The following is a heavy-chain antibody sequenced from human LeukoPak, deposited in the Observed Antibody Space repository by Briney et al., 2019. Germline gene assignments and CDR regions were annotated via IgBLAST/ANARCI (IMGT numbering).Heavy chain of an antibody. V-gene: IGHV3-23*01. CDR2: ISGSGGST. CDR1: GFTFSNYA. CDR3: AKSVESAVTTNPYFDY. J-gene: IGHJ4*02. D-gene: IGHD4-17*01. Sequence: PGGSLRLSCAASGFTFSNYAMSWVRQAPGKGLEWVSVISGSGGSTYYADSVKGRFTISRDNSKNTLYLQMNSLRAGDTAVYYCAKSVESAVTTNPYFDYWGQGTLVTVSS.